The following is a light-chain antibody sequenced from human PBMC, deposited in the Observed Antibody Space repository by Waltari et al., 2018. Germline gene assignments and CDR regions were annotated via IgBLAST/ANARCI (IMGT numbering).Light chain of an antibody. V-gene: IGLV2-14*03. CDR1: THDVGRYDY. Sequence: QSALTQPASVSGSPGQSTAISCTGTTHDVGRYDYVSWYQQHPGKAPKLMIYDVNRRPSGVSDRFFGSKSGNTASLTISGLQAEDEADYYCSSYTSSNSVLFGGGTHLTVL. J-gene: IGLJ2*01. CDR3: SSYTSSNSVL. CDR2: DVN.